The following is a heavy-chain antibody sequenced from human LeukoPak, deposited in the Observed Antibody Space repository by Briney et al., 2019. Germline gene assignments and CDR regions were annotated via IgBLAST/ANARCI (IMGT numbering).Heavy chain of an antibody. D-gene: IGHD6-19*01. V-gene: IGHV1-18*01. CDR3: ARVRKWLVLDYYYYMDV. CDR1: GYTFINYD. J-gene: IGHJ6*03. Sequence: ASVKVSCKASGYTFINYDFSWVRQAPGQGLEWMGWISTYNGNTNYAQKLQGRVTMTTDTSTSTAYMELRSLRSDDTAVYYCARVRKWLVLDYYYYMDVWGKGTTVTISS. CDR2: ISTYNGNT.